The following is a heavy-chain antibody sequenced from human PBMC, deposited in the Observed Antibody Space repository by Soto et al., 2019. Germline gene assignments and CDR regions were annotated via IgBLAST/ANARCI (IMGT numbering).Heavy chain of an antibody. D-gene: IGHD2-15*01. CDR3: ARVHSGGNPYYYYGMDV. CDR2: INAGNGNT. J-gene: IGHJ6*02. CDR1: GYTFTSYA. Sequence: ASVKVSCKASGYTFTSYAMHWVRQAPGQRLEWMGWINAGNGNTKYSQKFQGRVTITRDTSASTAYMELSSLRSEDTAVYYCARVHSGGNPYYYYGMDVWGQGTTVTVSS. V-gene: IGHV1-3*01.